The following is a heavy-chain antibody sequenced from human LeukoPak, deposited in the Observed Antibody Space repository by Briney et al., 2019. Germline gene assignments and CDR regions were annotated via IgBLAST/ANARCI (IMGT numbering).Heavy chain of an antibody. D-gene: IGHD4-17*01. CDR2: ISAGGGSA. J-gene: IGHJ3*02. CDR1: GFTFSSYA. V-gene: IGHV3-23*01. CDR3: ARDPNGDYIGAFDM. Sequence: GGSLRLSCAASGFTFSSYAMSWVRQAPGKGLEWVSAISAGGGSAHYADSVKGRFTISRDNSKHTLFLQMNSLRAEDTAVYYCARDPNGDYIGAFDMWGPGTMGTVSS.